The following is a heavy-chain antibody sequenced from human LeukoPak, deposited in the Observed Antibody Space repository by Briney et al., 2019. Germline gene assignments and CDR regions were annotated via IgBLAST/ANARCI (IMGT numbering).Heavy chain of an antibody. D-gene: IGHD6-19*01. CDR2: ISSSGSTI. CDR1: GFTFSDYY. V-gene: IGHV3-11*04. CDR3: ARFLGEWLLHEYYFDY. J-gene: IGHJ4*02. Sequence: KAGGSLRLSCAASGFTFSDYYMSWIRQAPGKGLEWVSYISSSGSTIYYADSVKGRFTISRDNAKNSLYLQMNSLRAEDTAVYYCARFLGEWLLHEYYFDYWGQGTLVTVSS.